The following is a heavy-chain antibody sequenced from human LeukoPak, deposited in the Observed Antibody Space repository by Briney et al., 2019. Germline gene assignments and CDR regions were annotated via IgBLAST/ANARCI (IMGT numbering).Heavy chain of an antibody. CDR1: GFTVNSNY. CDR3: ARVFWEKDGFIGAFDI. V-gene: IGHV3-66*01. J-gene: IGHJ3*02. Sequence: GGSLRLSCAASGFTVNSNYMSWVRQAPGKGLEWVSVIHSGDSTYYADSVKGRFTISRDNSKNTLYLQMNSLRAEDTAVYYCARVFWEKDGFIGAFDIWGQGTMVTVSS. CDR2: IHSGDST. D-gene: IGHD3-3*01.